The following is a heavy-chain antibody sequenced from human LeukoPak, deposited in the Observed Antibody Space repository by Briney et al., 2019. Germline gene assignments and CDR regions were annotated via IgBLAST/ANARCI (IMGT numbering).Heavy chain of an antibody. D-gene: IGHD2-2*01. Sequence: VASVKVSCKASGYTFTSYYMHWVRQAPGQGLEWMGIINPSGGSTRYAQKFQGRVPMTRDTSTSTVYMELCSLRSEDPAVYYCAREGGDCSSTSCYEKTNWFDPWGQGTLVTVSS. CDR2: INPSGGST. CDR3: AREGGDCSSTSCYEKTNWFDP. V-gene: IGHV1-46*01. CDR1: GYTFTSYY. J-gene: IGHJ5*02.